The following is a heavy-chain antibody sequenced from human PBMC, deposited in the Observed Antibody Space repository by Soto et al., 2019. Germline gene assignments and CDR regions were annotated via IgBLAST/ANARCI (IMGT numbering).Heavy chain of an antibody. D-gene: IGHD3-3*01. CDR3: ARHVLVGNFWSGDLPSADYYMDV. Sequence: SETLSLTCTVSGGSISSSSYYWGWIRQPPGKGLEWIGSIYYSGSTYYNPSLKSRVTISVDTSKNQFSLKLSSVTAADTAVYYCARHVLVGNFWSGDLPSADYYMDVWGKGTTVTVSS. CDR2: IYYSGST. J-gene: IGHJ6*03. V-gene: IGHV4-39*01. CDR1: GGSISSSSYY.